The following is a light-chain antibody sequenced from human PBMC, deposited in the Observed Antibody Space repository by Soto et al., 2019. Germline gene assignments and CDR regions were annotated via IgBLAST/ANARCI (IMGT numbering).Light chain of an antibody. V-gene: IGKV3-20*01. J-gene: IGKJ4*02. Sequence: EIVLTQSPGTLSLSPGESATLSCRASQSVGGSSLAWYQQRPGQAPRILIYHTSYRATGIPARFSGSGSGTDFTLTISSLEPEDFAVYYCQHYHSSPLTXGEGTKVDIK. CDR3: QHYHSSPLT. CDR1: QSVGGSS. CDR2: HTS.